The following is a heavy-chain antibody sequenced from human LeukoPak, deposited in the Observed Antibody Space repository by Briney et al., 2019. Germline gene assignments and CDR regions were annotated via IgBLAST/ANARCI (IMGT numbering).Heavy chain of an antibody. Sequence: GGSPRLSCAAYGFTFSSYDMHWVRQVQGKGLEWVAYLRFDGSNRYFADSVKGRFTISRDNSKNTLYLQMDSLRAEDSAVYYCAKRGRGSYEFDYWGQGTLVTVSS. CDR2: LRFDGSNR. CDR3: AKRGRGSYEFDY. J-gene: IGHJ4*02. V-gene: IGHV3-30*02. D-gene: IGHD3-3*01. CDR1: GFTFSSYD.